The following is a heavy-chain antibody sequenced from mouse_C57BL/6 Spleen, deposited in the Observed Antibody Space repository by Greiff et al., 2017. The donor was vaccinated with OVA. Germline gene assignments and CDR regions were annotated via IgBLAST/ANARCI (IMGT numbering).Heavy chain of an antibody. V-gene: IGHV3-6*01. J-gene: IGHJ4*01. CDR3: ATTVLKGYAMDY. CDR1: GYSITSGYY. D-gene: IGHD1-1*01. CDR2: ISYDGSN. Sequence: VQLKESGPGLVKPSQSLSLTCSVTGYSITSGYYWNWIRQFPGNKLEWMGYISYDGSNNYNPSLKNRISITRDTSKNQFFLKLNSVTTEDTATYYCATTVLKGYAMDYWGQGTSVTVSS.